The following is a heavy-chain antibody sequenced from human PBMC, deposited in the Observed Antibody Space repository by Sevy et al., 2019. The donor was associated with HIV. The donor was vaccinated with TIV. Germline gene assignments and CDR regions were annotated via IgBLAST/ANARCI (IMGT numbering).Heavy chain of an antibody. V-gene: IGHV3-74*01. Sequence: GGSLRLSCAASGFTFSRYWMHWVRHAPGKGLVWVSRINTHGANTTYADYVKGRFTISRDNAKNTGSLQMNSLRADDSGVYYCAREGLDFWSGPVYFDYGMDVWGQGTTVTVSS. J-gene: IGHJ6*02. CDR2: INTHGANT. CDR1: GFTFSRYW. D-gene: IGHD3-3*01. CDR3: AREGLDFWSGPVYFDYGMDV.